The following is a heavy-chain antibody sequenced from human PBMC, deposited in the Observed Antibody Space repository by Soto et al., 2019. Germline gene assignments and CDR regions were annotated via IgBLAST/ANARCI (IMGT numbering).Heavy chain of an antibody. CDR2: IYAGGSP. J-gene: IGHJ5*02. CDR1: GGSVSVYY. CDR3: ARGVGSSPPQS. V-gene: IGHV4-59*02. Sequence: SETLSLTCTISGGSVSVYYWSWIRQSTGQGLEWIGYIYAGGSPYYNPSLRSRVTISADTSKNQISLKLTSPTAADTAVYYCARGVGSSPPQSWGRGTLVTVSS. D-gene: IGHD1-26*01.